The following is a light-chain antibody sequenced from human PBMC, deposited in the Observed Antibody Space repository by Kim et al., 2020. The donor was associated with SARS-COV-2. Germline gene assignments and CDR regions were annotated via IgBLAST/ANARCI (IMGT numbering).Light chain of an antibody. V-gene: IGKV3-15*01. CDR3: QQYNYWPRT. CDR1: QPVSTN. J-gene: IGKJ1*01. CDR2: SAS. Sequence: LALGERASLSGRASQPVSTNVAWFQQKIGLPPRLLVHSASSRATGVPARFSGSGSGTEFTLTIASLQADDFAVYYCQQYNYWPRTFGQGTKVDIK.